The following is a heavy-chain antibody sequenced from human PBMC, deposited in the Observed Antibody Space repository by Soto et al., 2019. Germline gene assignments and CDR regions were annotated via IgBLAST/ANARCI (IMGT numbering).Heavy chain of an antibody. CDR3: ARDVVRSTAGDS. CDR2: IIPFSAAA. CDR1: GGSFSYYA. Sequence: QVQLVQSGAEVKKPGSSVRVSCKASGGSFSYYAISWVRQAPGQGLEWMGGIIPFSAAANYAQKFQGRVTITADESTRMVYMELSSLRPEDTAVYYCARDVVRSTAGDSWGQGTLVTVSS. D-gene: IGHD2-15*01. V-gene: IGHV1-69*01. J-gene: IGHJ4*02.